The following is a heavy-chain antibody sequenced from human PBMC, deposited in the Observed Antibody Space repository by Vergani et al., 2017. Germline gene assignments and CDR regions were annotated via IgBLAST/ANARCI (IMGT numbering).Heavy chain of an antibody. CDR2: ISTTGGTI. D-gene: IGHD3-22*01. CDR1: GFTFSRYS. Sequence: EVQLVESGGGLVQPGGSLRLSCAASGFTFSRYSMNWVRQAPGRGLEWVSFISTTGGTIYYADSVKGRFTISRDNAKNSLYLQMNSLRAEDTAVYYCANWAGYESSGDWQGPFDYWGQGTLVTVSS. CDR3: ANWAGYESSGDWQGPFDY. J-gene: IGHJ4*02. V-gene: IGHV3-48*01.